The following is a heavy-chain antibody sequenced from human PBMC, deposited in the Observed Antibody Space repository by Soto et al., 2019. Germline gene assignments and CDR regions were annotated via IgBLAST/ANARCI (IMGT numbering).Heavy chain of an antibody. D-gene: IGHD3-10*01. V-gene: IGHV4-4*02. CDR2: IYHSGNS. Sequence: QVQLQESGPGLVKPSGSLSLTCAVSGGSISSSNWWRWVRQPPGKGLEWIGEIYHSGNSNYNPSPKSRVTMAVAKSRNQFPLKLSPVAAADTAVYYCARRWGEGRVDYWGQGTLVTVSS. CDR3: ARRWGEGRVDY. J-gene: IGHJ4*02. CDR1: GGSISSSNW.